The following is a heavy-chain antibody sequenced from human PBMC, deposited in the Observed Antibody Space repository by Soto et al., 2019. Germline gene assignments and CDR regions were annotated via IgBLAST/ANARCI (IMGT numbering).Heavy chain of an antibody. J-gene: IGHJ4*02. V-gene: IGHV3-48*01. CDR2: ISSSSSTI. CDR3: ARAVVAADAYYFDY. D-gene: IGHD2-15*01. Sequence: GGSLRLSCAASGFTFSSYSMNWVRQAPGKGLEWVSYISSSSSTIYYADSVKGRFTISRDNAKNSLYLQMNSLRAEDTAVYYCARAVVAADAYYFDYWGQGTLVTVSS. CDR1: GFTFSSYS.